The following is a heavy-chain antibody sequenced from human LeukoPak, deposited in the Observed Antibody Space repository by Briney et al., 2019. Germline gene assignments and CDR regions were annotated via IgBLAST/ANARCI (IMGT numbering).Heavy chain of an antibody. CDR1: GFTFSSYS. CDR3: ARGKEPVAGSLSHFDY. V-gene: IGHV3-21*01. D-gene: IGHD6-19*01. J-gene: IGHJ4*02. CDR2: ISTSSSYI. Sequence: GGSLRLSCAASGFTFSSYSVNWVRQAPGKGLEWVSFISTSSSYIHNADSVKGRFTISRDNAKNSLYLQMNSLRAEDTAVYYCARGKEPVAGSLSHFDYWGQGTLVTVSS.